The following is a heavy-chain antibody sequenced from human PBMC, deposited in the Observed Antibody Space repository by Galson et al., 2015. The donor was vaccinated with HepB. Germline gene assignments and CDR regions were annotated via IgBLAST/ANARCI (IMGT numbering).Heavy chain of an antibody. J-gene: IGHJ6*02. CDR2: ISYDGSNK. V-gene: IGHV3-30*18. D-gene: IGHD1-26*01. Sequence: SLRLSCAASGFTFSSYGMHWVRQSPGKGLEWVAVISYDGSNKYYADSVKGRFTISRDNSKNTLYLQMNSLRAEDTAVYYCAKDIASGSHRDYYYYGMDVWGQGTTVTVSS. CDR3: AKDIASGSHRDYYYYGMDV. CDR1: GFTFSSYG.